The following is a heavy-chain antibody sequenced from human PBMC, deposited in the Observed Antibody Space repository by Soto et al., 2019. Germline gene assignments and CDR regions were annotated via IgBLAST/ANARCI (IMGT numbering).Heavy chain of an antibody. J-gene: IGHJ4*02. CDR1: GLTFRVYA. V-gene: IGHV3-23*01. Sequence: GSLRLSCAASGLTFRVYAMSWVRQAPGKGPEWVSSITGNGDTTYYTDSVRGRFTISRDNSKDTLFLQMNSLRVEDTAVYYCAKDRPNYFGSGGGYYKAGGDYCGQGILVTVSS. D-gene: IGHD3-10*01. CDR3: AKDRPNYFGSGGGYYKAGGDY. CDR2: ITGNGDTT.